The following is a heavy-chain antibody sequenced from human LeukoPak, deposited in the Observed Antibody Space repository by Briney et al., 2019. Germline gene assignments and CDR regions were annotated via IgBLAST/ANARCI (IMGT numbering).Heavy chain of an antibody. CDR2: IKYDGSEK. J-gene: IGHJ4*02. Sequence: GGSLRLSCAASGFTFTTYWRNWVRQAPGKGLEWVASIKYDGSEKYYVDSVKGRFTISRDNAKSSLYLQMNSLRAEDTAVYFCNRGYLTDYWGQGTLVTVSS. V-gene: IGHV3-7*05. CDR1: GFTFTTYW. D-gene: IGHD3-22*01. CDR3: NRGYLTDY.